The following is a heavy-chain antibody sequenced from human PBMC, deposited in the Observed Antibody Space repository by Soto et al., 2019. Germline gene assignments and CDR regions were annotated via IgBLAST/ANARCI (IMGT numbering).Heavy chain of an antibody. CDR3: AGLPVGRAFDI. CDR2: IYYSGST. V-gene: IGHV4-59*01. D-gene: IGHD1-26*01. J-gene: IGHJ3*02. Sequence: SETLSLTCTVSGGSISSYYWSWIRQPPGKGLEWIGYIYYSGSTNYNPSLKSRVTISVDTSKNQFSLKLSSVTAADTAVYYCAGLPVGRAFDIWGQGTMVTVSS. CDR1: GGSISSYY.